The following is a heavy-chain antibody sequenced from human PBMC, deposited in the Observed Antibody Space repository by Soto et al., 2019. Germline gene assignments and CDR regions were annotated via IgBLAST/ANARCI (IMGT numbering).Heavy chain of an antibody. V-gene: IGHV4-39*01. J-gene: IGHJ5*02. CDR2: IYYSGST. Sequence: PSETLSLTCTVSGGSISSSSYYWGWIRQPPGKGLEWIGSIYYSGSTYYNPSLKSRVTISVGTSKNQFSLKLSSVTAADTAVYYCARQSFGSGSRFPEVGFDPWGQGTLVTVSS. D-gene: IGHD1-26*01. CDR3: ARQSFGSGSRFPEVGFDP. CDR1: GGSISSSSYY.